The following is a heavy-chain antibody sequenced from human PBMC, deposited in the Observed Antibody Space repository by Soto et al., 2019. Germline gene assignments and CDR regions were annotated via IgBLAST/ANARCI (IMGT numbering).Heavy chain of an antibody. J-gene: IGHJ4*02. D-gene: IGHD3-22*01. Sequence: KTSETLSLTCTVSGGSISSYYWSWIRQPPGKGLEWIGYIYYSGSTNYNPSLKSRVTISVDTSKNQFSLKLSSVTAADTAVYYCARGYDSSVLPFDYWGQGTLVTVSS. V-gene: IGHV4-59*01. CDR2: IYYSGST. CDR3: ARGYDSSVLPFDY. CDR1: GGSISSYY.